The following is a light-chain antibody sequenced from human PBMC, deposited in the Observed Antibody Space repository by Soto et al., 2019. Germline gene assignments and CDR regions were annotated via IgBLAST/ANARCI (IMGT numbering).Light chain of an antibody. J-gene: IGKJ4*01. CDR3: QQYGSPLLT. Sequence: EIVLTQSPGTLSLSPGERATLSCRASQSVSSSYLAWYQQKPGQAPRLLIYGASSRATGIPDRFSGSGSGTDFTLTISRLEPEDFAVYHCQQYGSPLLTFGGGTKVDIK. V-gene: IGKV3-20*01. CDR1: QSVSSSY. CDR2: GAS.